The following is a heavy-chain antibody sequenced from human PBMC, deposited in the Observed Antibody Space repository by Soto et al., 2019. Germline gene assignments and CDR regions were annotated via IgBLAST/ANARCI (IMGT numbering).Heavy chain of an antibody. J-gene: IGHJ3*02. D-gene: IGHD6-13*01. CDR1: GFTFSSYA. CDR2: ISGSGGST. V-gene: IGHV3-23*01. CDR3: AKDGLGYSRDDAFDI. Sequence: GGSLRVSCAASGFTFSSYAMSWVRQAPGKGLEWVSAISGSGGSTYYADSVKGRFTISRDNSKDTLYLQMNSLRAEDTAAYYCAKDGLGYSRDDAFDIWGQGTMVTVPS.